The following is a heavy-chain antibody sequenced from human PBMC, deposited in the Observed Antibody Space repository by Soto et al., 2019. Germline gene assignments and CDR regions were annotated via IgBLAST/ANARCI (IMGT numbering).Heavy chain of an antibody. D-gene: IGHD2-15*01. CDR3: AAAYCSGGSCLGDYYYYGMDV. CDR2: INPNSGST. J-gene: IGHJ6*02. V-gene: IGHV1-2*02. CDR1: GYTFTGYY. Sequence: ASVKVSCKASGYTFTGYYMHWVRQAPGQGLEWMGWINPNSGSTYYADSVKGRFTISRDNSKNTLYLQMNSLRAEDTAVYYCAAAYCSGGSCLGDYYYYGMDVWGQGTTVTVSS.